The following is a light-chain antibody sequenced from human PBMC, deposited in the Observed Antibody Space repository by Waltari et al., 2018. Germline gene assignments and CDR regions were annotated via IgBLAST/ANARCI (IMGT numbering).Light chain of an antibody. CDR3: LQVSNFPIT. V-gene: IGKV1D-12*01. J-gene: IGKJ5*01. Sequence: DIQMTQSPSSVSASLGDRVTITCRASQDISRYLAWYQQTPGGSPKLLIFDTSSLQSGVPSRFSGSGSGTDFTLTISSLQPEDFATYYCLQVSNFPITFGQGTRLEIK. CDR1: QDISRY. CDR2: DTS.